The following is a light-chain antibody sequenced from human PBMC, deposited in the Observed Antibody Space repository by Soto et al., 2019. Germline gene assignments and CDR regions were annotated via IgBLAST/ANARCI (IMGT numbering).Light chain of an antibody. CDR3: QQRGDWPLT. V-gene: IGKV3D-20*02. J-gene: IGKJ4*01. Sequence: EVVLTQSPGTLSLSPGERATLSCGASQSVTGNYLAWYQQKPGQAPRLLTFGASTRATGIPDRFSGSGSGTDFTLTISSLQSEDFAVYYCQQRGDWPLTFGGGTKVDI. CDR1: QSVTGNY. CDR2: GAS.